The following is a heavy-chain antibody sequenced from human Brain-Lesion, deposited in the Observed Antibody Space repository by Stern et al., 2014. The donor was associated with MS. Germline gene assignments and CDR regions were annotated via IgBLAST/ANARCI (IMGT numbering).Heavy chain of an antibody. D-gene: IGHD2-2*01. V-gene: IGHV4-61*02. J-gene: IGHJ6*02. CDR2: IFNSGST. CDR1: GGSISSGGYY. Sequence: QVQLQESGPGLVKPSQTLSLSCTVSGGSISSGGYYWSWIRQPAGKGLEWIGRIFNSGSTSYNPSLKSRVTRSIDTSKNQFSLRLNPMTAADTAVYYCARGRVVPGFQYYATDVWGQGTTVIVSS. CDR3: ARGRVVPGFQYYATDV.